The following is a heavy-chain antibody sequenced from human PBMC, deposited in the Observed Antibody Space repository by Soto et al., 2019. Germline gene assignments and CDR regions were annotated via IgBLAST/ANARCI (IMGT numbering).Heavy chain of an antibody. CDR3: ARDFVSSDYEGSYYYYGMDV. J-gene: IGHJ6*02. V-gene: IGHV4-31*03. CDR1: GGSISSGGYY. D-gene: IGHD5-12*01. CDR2: IYYSGST. Sequence: SETLSLTCTVSGGSISSGGYYWSWIRQHPGKGLEWIGYIYYSGSTYYNPSLKSRVTISVDTSKNQFSLKLSSVTAADTAVYYCARDFVSSDYEGSYYYYGMDVWGQGTTVTVSS.